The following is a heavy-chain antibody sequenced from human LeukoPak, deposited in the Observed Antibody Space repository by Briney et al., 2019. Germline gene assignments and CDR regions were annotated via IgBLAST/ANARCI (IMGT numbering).Heavy chain of an antibody. CDR3: ARNYYGSGSYYSHFDY. J-gene: IGHJ4*02. Sequence: SQTHSLTCAISGDSVSSNSATWNWIRQSPSRGLEWLGRTYYRSEWDNDYAVSVKSRITINPDTSKNQFSLHLKSVTPEDTAVYYCARNYYGSGSYYSHFDYWGQGTLVTVSS. CDR2: TYYRSEWDN. CDR1: GDSVSSNSAT. V-gene: IGHV6-1*01. D-gene: IGHD3-10*01.